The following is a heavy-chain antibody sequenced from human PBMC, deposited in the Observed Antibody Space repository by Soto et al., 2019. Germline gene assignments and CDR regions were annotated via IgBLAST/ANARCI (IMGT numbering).Heavy chain of an antibody. V-gene: IGHV1-69*01. CDR3: ARGFDSSGPYMSLAIYYFDY. D-gene: IGHD3-22*01. CDR2: IIPIFGTA. J-gene: IGHJ4*02. Sequence: QVQLVQSGAEVKKPGSSVKVSCKASGGTFSSYAISWVRQAPGQGLEWMGGIIPIFGTANYAQKFQGRVTITADESTSTAYMELSSLRSEDTDVYYCARGFDSSGPYMSLAIYYFDYWGQGTLVTVSS. CDR1: GGTFSSYA.